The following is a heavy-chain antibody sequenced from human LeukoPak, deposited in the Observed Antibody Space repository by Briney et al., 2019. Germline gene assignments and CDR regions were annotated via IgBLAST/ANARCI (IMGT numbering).Heavy chain of an antibody. CDR2: INPNSGGT. CDR1: GYYLTSFA. CDR3: ARGQTSYAWFDP. D-gene: IGHD2-2*01. V-gene: IGHV1-2*02. Sequence: VSVKVSCKASGYYLTSFAINWVRQAPGHGLEWMGWINPNSGGTNYAQKFQGRVTMTRDTSISTAYMELSRLRSDDTAVYYCARGQTSYAWFDPWGQGTLVTVSS. J-gene: IGHJ5*02.